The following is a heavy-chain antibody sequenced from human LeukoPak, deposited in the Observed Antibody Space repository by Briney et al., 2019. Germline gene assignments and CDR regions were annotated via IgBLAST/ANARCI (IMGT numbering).Heavy chain of an antibody. D-gene: IGHD6-19*01. CDR3: AGSSIAVAGPYYFDY. Sequence: SETLSLTCTVSGGSISVSSYYWGWIRQPPGKGLEWIGSIYYSGSTYYNPSLKSRVTISVDTSKNQFSLKLSSVTAADTAVHYCAGSSIAVAGPYYFDYWGQGTLVTVSS. V-gene: IGHV4-39*01. CDR1: GGSISVSSYY. CDR2: IYYSGST. J-gene: IGHJ4*02.